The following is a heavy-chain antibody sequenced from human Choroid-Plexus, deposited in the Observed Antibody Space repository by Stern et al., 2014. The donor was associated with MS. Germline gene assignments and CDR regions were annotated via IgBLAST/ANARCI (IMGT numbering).Heavy chain of an antibody. CDR1: GFTFGSCG. Sequence: DQLVESGGGVVQPGWPLRLSCVVYGFTFGSCGMHWVRQAPGKGLEWVAGVSYDGINKYYADSVKGRFTISRDNSQNTLYMQMSSLRPEDTAVYYCAKDRQYLTYFFDHWGQGSLVPVSS. V-gene: IGHV3-30*18. CDR2: VSYDGINK. CDR3: AKDRQYLTYFFDH. J-gene: IGHJ5*02. D-gene: IGHD2/OR15-2a*01.